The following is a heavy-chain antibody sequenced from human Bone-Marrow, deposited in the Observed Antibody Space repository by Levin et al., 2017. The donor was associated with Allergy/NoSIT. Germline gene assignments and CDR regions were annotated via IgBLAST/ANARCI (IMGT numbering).Heavy chain of an antibody. J-gene: IGHJ6*02. D-gene: IGHD2-2*01. CDR2: IWYDGSNK. V-gene: IGHV3-33*01. CDR1: GFTFSSYG. CDR3: ATPSSTSCYYGMDV. Sequence: GESLKISCAASGFTFSSYGMHWVRQAPGKGLEWVAVIWYDGSNKYYADSVKGRFTISRDNSKNTLYLQMNSLRAEDTAVYYCATPSSTSCYYGMDVWGQGTTVTVSS.